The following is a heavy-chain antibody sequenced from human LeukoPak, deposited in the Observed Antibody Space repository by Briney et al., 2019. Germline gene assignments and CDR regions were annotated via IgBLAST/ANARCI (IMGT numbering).Heavy chain of an antibody. J-gene: IGHJ5*02. CDR2: IKKDGSEK. D-gene: IGHD2-2*01. Sequence: GGSLRLSCAASGFTFSSYWMSWVRQAPGKGLEWVANIKKDGSEKYYVDSVKGRFTISRDNAKTSLYLQMNSLRAEDTALYYCARGMGVLVPAATWFDPWGQGTLVTVSS. CDR1: GFTFSSYW. V-gene: IGHV3-7*01. CDR3: ARGMGVLVPAATWFDP.